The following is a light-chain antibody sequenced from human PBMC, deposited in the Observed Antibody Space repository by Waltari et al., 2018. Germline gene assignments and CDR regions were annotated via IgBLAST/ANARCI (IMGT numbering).Light chain of an antibody. CDR2: DYN. J-gene: IGLJ3*02. CDR1: NIGSKR. V-gene: IGLV3-21*02. CDR3: HLWDSGTDHWV. Sequence: SYVLTQPPSVSVAPGQTARITREGSNIGSKRGHWSQQKSGQAPLLAVYDYNDRPSGIPERFAGSNSGNTATLTISRVAAGDEADYYCHLWDSGTDHWVFGGGTRLTVL.